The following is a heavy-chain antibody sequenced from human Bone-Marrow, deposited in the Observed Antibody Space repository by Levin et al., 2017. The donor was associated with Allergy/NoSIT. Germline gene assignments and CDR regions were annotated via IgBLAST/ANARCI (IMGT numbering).Heavy chain of an antibody. V-gene: IGHV5-51*01. J-gene: IGHJ6*02. CDR1: GYSFTSYW. Sequence: GESLKISCKGSGYSFTSYWIGWVRQMPGKGLEWMGIIYPGDSDTRYSPSFQGQVTISADKSISTAYLQWSSLKASDTAMYYCARQGLYCSSTSCYYYYYGMDVWGQGTTVTVSS. D-gene: IGHD2-2*01. CDR2: IYPGDSDT. CDR3: ARQGLYCSSTSCYYYYYGMDV.